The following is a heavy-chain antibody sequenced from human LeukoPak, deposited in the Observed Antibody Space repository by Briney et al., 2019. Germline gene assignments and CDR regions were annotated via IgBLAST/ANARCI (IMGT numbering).Heavy chain of an antibody. V-gene: IGHV5-51*01. Sequence: KPGGSLRLSCKGSGYSYTSYWIGWMRQMPGKGLEWMGIIYPGDSDTRYSPSFQGQVTISADKSISTAHLQWSSLKASDTAVYYCARRIGYYFDYWGQGTLVTVSS. CDR2: IYPGDSDT. CDR3: ARRIGYYFDY. CDR1: GYSYTSYW. J-gene: IGHJ4*02. D-gene: IGHD5-12*01.